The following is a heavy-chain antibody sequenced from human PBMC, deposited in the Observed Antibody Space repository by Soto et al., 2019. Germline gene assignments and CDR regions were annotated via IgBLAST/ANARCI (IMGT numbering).Heavy chain of an antibody. CDR3: KVEVVVTAGDAQDY. CDR2: IKSKTDGGTT. D-gene: IGHD2-21*02. J-gene: IGHJ4*02. CDR1: GFTFSNAW. V-gene: IGHV3-15*07. Sequence: GGSLRLSCAASGFTFSNAWMNWVRQAPGKGLEWVGRIKSKTDGGTTDYAAPVKGRFTISRDDSKNTLYLQMNSLKTEDTAVYYCKVEVVVTAGDAQDYWGQGTLVTVSS.